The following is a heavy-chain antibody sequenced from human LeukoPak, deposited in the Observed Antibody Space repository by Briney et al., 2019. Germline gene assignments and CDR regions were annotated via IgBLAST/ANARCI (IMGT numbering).Heavy chain of an antibody. CDR3: ARGSSSGDY. Sequence: PSQTLSLTCAVSGGSISSGGYSWSWIRQPPGKGLEWIGYIYHSGSTYYNPSLKSRVTISVDRSKNQFSLKLSSVTAADTAVYYCARGSSSGDYWGQGTLVTVSS. CDR2: IYHSGST. D-gene: IGHD6-13*01. J-gene: IGHJ4*02. V-gene: IGHV4-30-2*01. CDR1: GGSISSGGYS.